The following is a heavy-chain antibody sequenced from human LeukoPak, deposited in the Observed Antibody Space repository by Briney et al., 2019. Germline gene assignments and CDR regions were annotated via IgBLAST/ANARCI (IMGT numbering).Heavy chain of an antibody. CDR1: GFTFSSYA. J-gene: IGHJ4*02. V-gene: IGHV3-30*14. CDR2: IRYDGSNK. D-gene: IGHD5-12*01. Sequence: PGGSLRLSCAASGFTFSSYAIHWVRQAPGKGLEWVAFIRYDGSNKYYADSVKGRFTISRDNAKDTVYLQMDSLRADDTAVYYCVRDSFYTGYDRGFGYWGQGALVTVSS. CDR3: VRDSFYTGYDRGFGY.